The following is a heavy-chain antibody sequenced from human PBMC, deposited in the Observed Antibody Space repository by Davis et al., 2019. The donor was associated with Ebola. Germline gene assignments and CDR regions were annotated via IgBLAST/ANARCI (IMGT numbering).Heavy chain of an antibody. D-gene: IGHD2-2*01. Sequence: PGGSLRLSCAASGFTFSSYWMHWVRQAPGKGLVWVSRINSDGSSTSYADSVKGRFTISRDNAKNTLYLQMNSLRAEDTAVYYCARVGYCSSTSCFLYYYYGMDVWGQGTTVTVSS. CDR2: INSDGSST. CDR3: ARVGYCSSTSCFLYYYYGMDV. CDR1: GFTFSSYW. J-gene: IGHJ6*02. V-gene: IGHV3-74*01.